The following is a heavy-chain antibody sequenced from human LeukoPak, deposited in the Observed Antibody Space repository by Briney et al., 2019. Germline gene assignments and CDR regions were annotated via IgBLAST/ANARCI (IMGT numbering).Heavy chain of an antibody. V-gene: IGHV1-69*13. J-gene: IGHJ5*02. CDR2: ILPIFGTA. CDR3: ARDRGGLDP. D-gene: IGHD4-17*01. CDR1: GGTFGSYV. Sequence: SVKVSCKTSGGTFGSYVISWVRQAPGQGLDWMGGILPIFGTADYAQKFQGRVTITADESTNTAYMELRSPTSEDTAVYYCARDRGGLDPWGQGTLVTVSS.